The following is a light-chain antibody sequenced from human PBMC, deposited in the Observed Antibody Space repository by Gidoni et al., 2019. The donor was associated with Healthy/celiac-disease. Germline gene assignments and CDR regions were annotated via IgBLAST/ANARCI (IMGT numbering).Light chain of an antibody. CDR1: QIISSY. J-gene: IGKJ3*01. CDR2: AAS. V-gene: IGKV1-39*01. Sequence: DSQITQSPSSLSASVGDRGTITCRASQIISSYLNWYQQKPGKAPKLLIYAASSLQSGVPSRFSGSGSGTDFTLTISSLKPEDFATYYCHQSYSTPRGFTFGPGTKVDIK. CDR3: HQSYSTPRGFT.